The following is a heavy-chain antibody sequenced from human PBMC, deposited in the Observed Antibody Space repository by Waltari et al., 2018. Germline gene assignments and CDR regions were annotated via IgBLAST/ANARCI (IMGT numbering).Heavy chain of an antibody. CDR3: ARSGYSSSWYVRRNGWFDP. J-gene: IGHJ5*02. CDR1: GGSFSGYY. Sequence: QVQLQQWGAGLLKPSETLSLTCAVYGGSFSGYYWSWIRQPPGKGLEWIGEINHSGSTNYNPSLKSRVTISVDTSKNQFSLKLSSVTAADTAVYYCARSGYSSSWYVRRNGWFDPWGQGTLVTVSS. V-gene: IGHV4-34*01. CDR2: INHSGST. D-gene: IGHD6-13*01.